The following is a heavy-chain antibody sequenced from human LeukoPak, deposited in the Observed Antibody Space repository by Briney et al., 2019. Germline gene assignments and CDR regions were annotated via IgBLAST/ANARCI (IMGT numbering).Heavy chain of an antibody. CDR2: ISSSSSTT. V-gene: IGHV3-48*01. CDR3: ARSLLYYYDSSGPYFDY. J-gene: IGHJ4*02. D-gene: IGHD3-22*01. CDR1: GFTFSSYS. Sequence: GGSLRLSCAASGFTFSSYSMNWVRQAPGKGLEWVSYISSSSSTTYYADSVKGRFTISRDNAKNSLYLQMNSLRAEDTAVYYCARSLLYYYDSSGPYFDYWGQGTLVTVSS.